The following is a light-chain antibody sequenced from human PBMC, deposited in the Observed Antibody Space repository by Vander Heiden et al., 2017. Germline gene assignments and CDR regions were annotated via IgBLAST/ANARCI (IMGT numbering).Light chain of an antibody. J-gene: IGKJ4*01. CDR1: QTISTY. CDR2: AAS. Sequence: DVQMTQSPSSLSASVGDRVTITCRASQTISTYLNWYQQKPGKAPKLLIYAASNLQSGVPSRFSGSGSGTDFTLTISSLQPEDFATYYCQQSDSSPPITFGGGTKVEIK. V-gene: IGKV1-39*01. CDR3: QQSDSSPPIT.